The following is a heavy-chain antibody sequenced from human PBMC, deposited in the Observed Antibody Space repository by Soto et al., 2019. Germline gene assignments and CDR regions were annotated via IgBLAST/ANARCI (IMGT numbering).Heavy chain of an antibody. CDR3: AREVDTEMGNEASDI. CDR2: IGSTSAYI. V-gene: IGHV3-21*01. CDR1: GFTFSTYS. J-gene: IGHJ3*02. D-gene: IGHD5-18*01. Sequence: EVHLVESGGGLVKPGGSLRLSCAARGFTFSTYSMSWVRQAPGKGLEWVSSIGSTSAYIYYADSLRGRFTISRDNAKNSLSLQMNSLRAEDTAVYYCAREVDTEMGNEASDIWGQGTMVTVSP.